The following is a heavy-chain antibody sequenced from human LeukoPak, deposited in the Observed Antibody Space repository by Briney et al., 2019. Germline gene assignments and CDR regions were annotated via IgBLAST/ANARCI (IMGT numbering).Heavy chain of an antibody. D-gene: IGHD3-10*02. J-gene: IGHJ6*04. Sequence: PGGSLRLSCAASGFTFISYGMHWVRQAPGKGLEWVAFIRYDGSHKYYVGSVKGRFTISRDNSKNTLYLQMNSLRAEDTAVYYCAELGITMIGGVWGKGTTVTISS. V-gene: IGHV3-30*02. CDR2: IRYDGSHK. CDR3: AELGITMIGGV. CDR1: GFTFISYG.